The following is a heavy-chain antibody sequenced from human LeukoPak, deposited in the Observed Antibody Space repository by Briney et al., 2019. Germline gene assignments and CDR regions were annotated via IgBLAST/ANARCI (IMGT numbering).Heavy chain of an antibody. CDR3: ARGRDGYNYGFGY. CDR2: INHSGST. J-gene: IGHJ4*02. Sequence: SETLSLTCAVYGGSFSGYYWSWIRQPPGKGLEWIGEINHSGSTNYNPSLKSRVTISVDTSKNQFSLKLSSVTAADTAVYYCARGRDGYNYGFGYWGQGTLVTVSS. CDR1: GGSFSGYY. V-gene: IGHV4-34*01. D-gene: IGHD5-24*01.